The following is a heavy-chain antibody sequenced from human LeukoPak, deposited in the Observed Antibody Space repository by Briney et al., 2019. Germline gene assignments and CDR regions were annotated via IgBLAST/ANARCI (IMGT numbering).Heavy chain of an antibody. CDR2: FSADGINI. CDR1: GFTFSVYG. V-gene: IGHV3-30*03. D-gene: IGHD3-10*01. CDR3: ARGLWFGDTPPGY. J-gene: IGHJ4*02. Sequence: GGSLRLSCAASGFTFSVYGMHWVRQAPGKGLEWVALFSADGINIYYADSVRGRFTISRDNSKNTLYLQMNSLRAEDTAVYYCARGLWFGDTPPGYWGQGTLVTVSS.